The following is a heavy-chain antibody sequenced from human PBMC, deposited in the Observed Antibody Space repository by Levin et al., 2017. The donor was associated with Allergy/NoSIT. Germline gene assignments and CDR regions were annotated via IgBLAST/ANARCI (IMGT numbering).Heavy chain of an antibody. V-gene: IGHV3-21*01. D-gene: IGHD1-26*01. J-gene: IGHJ6*02. CDR3: ARELGAILQGEYYYYGMDV. CDR2: ISSSSSYI. Sequence: GESLKISCAASGFTFSSYSMNWVRQAPGKGLEWVSSISSSSSYIYYADSVKGRFTISRDNAKNSLYLQMNSLRAEDTAVYYCARELGAILQGEYYYYGMDVWGQGTTVTVSS. CDR1: GFTFSSYS.